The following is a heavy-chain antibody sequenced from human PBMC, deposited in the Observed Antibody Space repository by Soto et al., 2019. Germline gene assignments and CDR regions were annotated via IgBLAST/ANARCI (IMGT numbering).Heavy chain of an antibody. D-gene: IGHD5-18*01. CDR3: VRALRHTAMVYPWFDP. CDR1: GASVSTGAYY. V-gene: IGHV4-31*03. J-gene: IGHJ5*02. Sequence: PSETLSLTCTVSGASVSTGAYYWGWVRQRPGKGLEWVGYIYESGYTYYNTSLKSRLTISLGRSNNQFSPGLTSVTAADTAVYYCVRALRHTAMVYPWFDPWGQGTLVTVSS. CDR2: IYESGYT.